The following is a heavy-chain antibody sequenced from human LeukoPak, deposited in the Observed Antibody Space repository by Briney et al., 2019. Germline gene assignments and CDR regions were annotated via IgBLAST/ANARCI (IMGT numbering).Heavy chain of an antibody. J-gene: IGHJ4*02. V-gene: IGHV3-48*03. Sequence: GGSLRLSCAASGFTFSSYEMNWVRQAPGKGLERVSYISTSGSTIYYADSVKGRFTISRDNAKNSLYLQMNSLRAEDTAVYYCARDPDGTGPSDYFDYWGQGTLVTVSS. CDR1: GFTFSSYE. D-gene: IGHD1-1*01. CDR3: ARDPDGTGPSDYFDY. CDR2: ISTSGSTI.